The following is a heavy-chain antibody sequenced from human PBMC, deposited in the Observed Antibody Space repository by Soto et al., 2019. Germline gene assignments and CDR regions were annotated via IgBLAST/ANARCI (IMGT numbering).Heavy chain of an antibody. D-gene: IGHD2-2*01. CDR2: IDPSDSYT. CDR1: GYIFTSYW. Sequence: GESLKISCKGSGYIFTSYWISWVRQMPGKGLEWMGRIDPSDSYTNYSPSFQGHVTISADKSISTAYLQWSSLKASDTAMYYCARHGIVVVPAANYYGMDVWGQGTWVPVSS. V-gene: IGHV5-10-1*01. J-gene: IGHJ6*01. CDR3: ARHGIVVVPAANYYGMDV.